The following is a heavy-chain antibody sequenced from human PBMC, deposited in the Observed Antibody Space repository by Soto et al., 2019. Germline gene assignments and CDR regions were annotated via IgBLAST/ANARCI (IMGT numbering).Heavy chain of an antibody. J-gene: IGHJ6*02. V-gene: IGHV3-11*06. CDR2: ISSSSSYT. Sequence: QVQLVESGGGLVKPGGSLRLSCAASGFTFSDYYMSWTRQAPGKGLEWVSYISSSSSYTNYADSVKGRFTISRDNAKNSLYLQMNSLRAEDTAVYYCARDCKIAARRVSYYYYGMDVWGQGTTVTVSS. CDR1: GFTFSDYY. CDR3: ARDCKIAARRVSYYYYGMDV. D-gene: IGHD6-6*01.